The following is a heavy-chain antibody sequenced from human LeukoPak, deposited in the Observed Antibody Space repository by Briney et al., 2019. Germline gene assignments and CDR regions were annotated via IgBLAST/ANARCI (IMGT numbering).Heavy chain of an antibody. Sequence: GGPLRLSCAASGFTFSSYARSWVRQAPGKGREWASAISGNGGSTYYADSVKGRFTISRDNSKNTLYLQMNSLRAEDTAVYYCAKDWATVTTTEGDWGQGTLVTVSS. CDR3: AKDWATVTTTEGD. D-gene: IGHD4-17*01. J-gene: IGHJ4*02. V-gene: IGHV3-23*01. CDR1: GFTFSSYA. CDR2: ISGNGGST.